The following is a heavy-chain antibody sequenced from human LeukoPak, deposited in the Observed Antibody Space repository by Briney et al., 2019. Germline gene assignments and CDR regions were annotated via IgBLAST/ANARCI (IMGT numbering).Heavy chain of an antibody. CDR2: IQYDGSNK. D-gene: IGHD3-9*01. J-gene: IGHJ6*04. V-gene: IGHV3-30*02. CDR1: GFTISNCG. CDR3: AEDGAGYVMDV. Sequence: PRGSLRLSHAVSGFTISNCGVRWVRQAPGKGLEWVAFIQYDGSNKYYVDSVKGRFTISRDNSKNTLYLQMYSVRAEDTAVYVCAEDGAGYVMDVWGKGTTVTVSS.